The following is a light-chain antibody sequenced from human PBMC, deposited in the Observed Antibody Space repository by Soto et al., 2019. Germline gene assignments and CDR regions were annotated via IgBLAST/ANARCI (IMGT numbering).Light chain of an antibody. V-gene: IGKV3-20*01. J-gene: IGKJ5*01. CDR1: QSITSSF. CDR2: GAS. Sequence: EIVLTQSPGILSLSPGERASLSCGASQSITSSFLAWYQQKPGQAPRLLIYGASSRATGIPDRFSGTGSETDFTLTINRLEPEDFAVYYCQQYGSSPITFGQGTRLEIK. CDR3: QQYGSSPIT.